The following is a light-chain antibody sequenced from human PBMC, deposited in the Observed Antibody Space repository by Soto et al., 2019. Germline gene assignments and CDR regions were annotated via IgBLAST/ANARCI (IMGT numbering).Light chain of an antibody. CDR1: QSVTSSY. J-gene: IGKJ3*01. CDR3: QHYSSSPPEFT. Sequence: EIVLTQSPGTLSLSPGEKATLSCRASQSVTSSYLAWYQQRPGQAPRLLIFGASYKATSIPDRWNGSGYGPDFTLTISRLEPEDFAVYYCQHYSSSPPEFTSGPGPKVHSK. CDR2: GAS. V-gene: IGKV3-20*01.